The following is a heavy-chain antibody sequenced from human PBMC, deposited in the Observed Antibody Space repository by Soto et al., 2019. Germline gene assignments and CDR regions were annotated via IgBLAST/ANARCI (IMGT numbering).Heavy chain of an antibody. J-gene: IGHJ4*02. CDR3: ARRAGRVATIGSYYFDY. V-gene: IGHV4-39*01. Sequence: SETLSLTCTVSGGSISSSSYYWGWIRQPPGKGLEWIGSIYYSGSTYYNPSLKSRVTISVDTSKNQFSLKLSSVTAADTAVYYCARRAGRVATIGSYYFDYWGQGTLITVSS. D-gene: IGHD5-12*01. CDR2: IYYSGST. CDR1: GGSISSSSYY.